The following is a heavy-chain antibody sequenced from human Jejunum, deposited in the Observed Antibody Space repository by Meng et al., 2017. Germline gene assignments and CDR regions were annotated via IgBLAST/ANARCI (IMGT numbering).Heavy chain of an antibody. Sequence: GRRVQSGAEVREPGASVKVSCKASGYTFTDYYLHWVRQAPGQGFEWMGWINPNNGGTNYAQNFQGRVTMTRDTPVTTAHMELSSLRSDDTAVYYCARIIFEAGAAYFDYWGQGTLVTVSS. D-gene: IGHD6-13*01. V-gene: IGHV1-2*02. CDR1: GYTFTDYY. CDR3: ARIIFEAGAAYFDY. J-gene: IGHJ4*02. CDR2: INPNNGGT.